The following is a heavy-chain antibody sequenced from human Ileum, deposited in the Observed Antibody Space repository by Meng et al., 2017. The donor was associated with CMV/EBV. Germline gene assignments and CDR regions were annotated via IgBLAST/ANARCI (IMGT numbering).Heavy chain of an antibody. Sequence: SETLSLTCSVFGGSASRSPFYWSWIRQPPGKRLELIAYMDYNGRTNHNPSLRSRVTISVDTSKNQFSLNLRSVTAADTAVYYCARDGANSWGIVGATWDFYYYYGMDVWGQGTTVTVSS. V-gene: IGHV4-61*01. D-gene: IGHD1-26*01. CDR3: ARDGANSWGIVGATWDFYYYYGMDV. CDR1: GGSASRSPFY. J-gene: IGHJ6*02. CDR2: MDYNGRT.